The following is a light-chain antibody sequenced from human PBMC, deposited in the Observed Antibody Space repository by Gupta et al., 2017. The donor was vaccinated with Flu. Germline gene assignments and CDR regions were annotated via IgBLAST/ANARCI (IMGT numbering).Light chain of an antibody. CDR2: ERS. CDR1: SSAIGASNY. J-gene: IGLJ1*01. V-gene: IGLV2-8*01. Sequence: QSVAISCTGTSSAIGASNYVSWYQQPPGNRPKLMIDERSTRPPGVPARFSGSKSGNTASLTVAGLQAEDEDDYYCCSDGVNDVFGTGTKVTVL. CDR3: CSDGVNDV.